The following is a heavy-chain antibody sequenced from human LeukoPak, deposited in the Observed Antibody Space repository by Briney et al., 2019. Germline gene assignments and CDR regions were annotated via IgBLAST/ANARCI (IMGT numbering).Heavy chain of an antibody. CDR3: ARRGSGSDY. CDR1: GYSFTTYW. V-gene: IGHV5-10-1*01. Sequence: PGESLKISCEGSGYSFTTYWIIWVRQMPGKGLEWMGRIDPSDSYTDYSPSFQGHVTISADKSISTAYLQWSSLKASDTAMYYCARRGSGSDYWGQGTFVTVPS. J-gene: IGHJ4*02. CDR2: IDPSDSYT. D-gene: IGHD6-19*01.